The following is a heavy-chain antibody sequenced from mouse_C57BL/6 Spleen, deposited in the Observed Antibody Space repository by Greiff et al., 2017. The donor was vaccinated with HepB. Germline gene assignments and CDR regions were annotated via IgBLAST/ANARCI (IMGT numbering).Heavy chain of an antibody. CDR1: GFNIKDYY. V-gene: IGHV14-1*01. D-gene: IGHD1-1*01. Sequence: EVQLQQSGAELVRPGASVKLSCTASGFNIKDYYMHWVKQRPEQGLEWIGRIDPEDGDTEYAPKFQGKATMTADTSSNTAYLQLSSLTSEDTAVYYCTTWGTTVVATVYYAMDYWGQGTSVTVSS. CDR2: IDPEDGDT. J-gene: IGHJ4*01. CDR3: TTWGTTVVATVYYAMDY.